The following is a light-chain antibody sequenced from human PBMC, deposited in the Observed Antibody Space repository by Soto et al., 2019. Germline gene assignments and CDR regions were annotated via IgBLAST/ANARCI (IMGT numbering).Light chain of an antibody. V-gene: IGKV3D-20*02. Sequence: EIVLTQSPATLSLSPGERATLSCRASQSVSSNYLAWYQQKPGQAPRLLIYDASNRAAGVPYRFRGSGSGTDFTLTISSVEPEDFGVYYCQQRSDWPPITFGQGTRLEIK. CDR2: DAS. CDR1: QSVSSNY. J-gene: IGKJ5*01. CDR3: QQRSDWPPIT.